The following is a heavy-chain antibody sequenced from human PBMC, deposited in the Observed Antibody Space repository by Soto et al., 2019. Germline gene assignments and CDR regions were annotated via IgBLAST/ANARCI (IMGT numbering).Heavy chain of an antibody. V-gene: IGHV6-1*01. CDR1: GDSVSSTSAA. CDR2: TYYRSKWYS. J-gene: IGHJ4*02. D-gene: IGHD2-2*02. CDR3: ARYTTTYYLDY. Sequence: PSQTLSLTCAISGDSVSSTSAAWNWIGHSPSRGLEWLGRTYYRSKWYSDYAGSVRSRITINPDTSKNQFSLQLNSVTPEDTAVYYCARYTTTYYLDYWGQGNLVTVSS.